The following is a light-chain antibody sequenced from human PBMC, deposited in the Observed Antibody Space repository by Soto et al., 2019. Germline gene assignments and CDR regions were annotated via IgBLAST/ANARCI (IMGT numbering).Light chain of an antibody. CDR2: EAS. Sequence: EIVLTQSPATLSLSPGERATLSCRASLSISNSLAWYQQKPGQAPRLLIYEASNRATGIPARFSGSGPGTDLTLTISSLEPEDFAVYYCQQRGEWPPGATFGQGTRLEIK. CDR3: QQRGEWPPGAT. V-gene: IGKV3-11*01. J-gene: IGKJ5*01. CDR1: LSISNS.